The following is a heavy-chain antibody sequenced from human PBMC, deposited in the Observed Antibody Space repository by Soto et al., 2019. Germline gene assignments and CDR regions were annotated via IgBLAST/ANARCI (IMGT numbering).Heavy chain of an antibody. V-gene: IGHV1-8*01. D-gene: IGHD6-13*01. J-gene: IGHJ4*02. CDR1: GYTFTTYH. CDR3: GGGGGCRWYSDDY. CDR2: MNPNGGNT. Sequence: QVQLVQSGAEVKKPGASVKVSCKASGYTFTTYHISWVRQATGQGLEWMGWMNPNGGNTGYEQKFQGRVHRPRDTATTPVNREAGSLGSDDMAVFYRGGGGGCRWYSDDYWGQGTLVTVSS.